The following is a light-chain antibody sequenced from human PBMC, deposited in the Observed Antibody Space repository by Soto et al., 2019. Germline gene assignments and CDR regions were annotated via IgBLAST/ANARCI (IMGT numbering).Light chain of an antibody. Sequence: QSVLTQPPSVSAAPGQTVTISCSGSSSNIGNNYVSWYQHLPGTAPKLLIYDNNKRPSGIPDRFSGSKSGTSATLGITGLQTGDEADYYCGTWDSGLSAEVFGGGTKLTVL. CDR1: SSNIGNNY. CDR3: GTWDSGLSAEV. CDR2: DNN. J-gene: IGLJ2*01. V-gene: IGLV1-51*01.